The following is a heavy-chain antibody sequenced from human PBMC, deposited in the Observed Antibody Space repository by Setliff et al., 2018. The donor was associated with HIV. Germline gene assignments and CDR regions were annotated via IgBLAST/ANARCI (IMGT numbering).Heavy chain of an antibody. J-gene: IGHJ6*03. Sequence: SVKVSCKASRSTFSSHTINWVRQAPGQGLDWMGRIIPILGVANYAQRFQGKVTITADKSTSTAYMELTSLRFDDTAMYYCVRGVQSPPHYSYYYMDVWGEGAMVTVSS. CDR1: RSTFSSHT. D-gene: IGHD3-3*01. CDR2: IIPILGVA. V-gene: IGHV1-69*02. CDR3: VRGVQSPPHYSYYYMDV.